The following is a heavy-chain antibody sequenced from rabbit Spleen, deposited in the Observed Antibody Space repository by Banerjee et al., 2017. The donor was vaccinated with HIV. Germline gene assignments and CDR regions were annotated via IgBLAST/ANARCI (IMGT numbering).Heavy chain of an antibody. Sequence: QSLEESGGGLVKPGASLTLTCKASGFTISSGYDMCWVRQAPGKGPEWIACIDTGDGDTTYTNWVNGRFTIPKTSSTVDLKMTSLTAADTATYFCARAIVPWLGLTRLDLWGPGTLVTVS. J-gene: IGHJ3*01. CDR1: GFTISSGYD. D-gene: IGHD4-1*01. CDR3: ARAIVPWLGLTRLDL. V-gene: IGHV1S40*01. CDR2: IDTGDGDT.